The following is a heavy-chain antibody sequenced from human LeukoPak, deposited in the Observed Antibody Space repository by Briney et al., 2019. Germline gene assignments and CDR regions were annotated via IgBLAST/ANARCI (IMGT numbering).Heavy chain of an antibody. CDR1: GFAFSSYA. V-gene: IGHV3-23*01. CDR3: AKDLIAVAGNYFDY. J-gene: IGHJ4*02. D-gene: IGHD6-19*01. CDR2: SIGRGGST. Sequence: GGSLRLSCAASGFAFSSYAMRWVRQAPGKGLEWVSASIGRGGSTYYADSVRGRFTISRDNSKNTLYLQMNSLRAEDTAVYYCAKDLIAVAGNYFDYWGQGTLVTVSS.